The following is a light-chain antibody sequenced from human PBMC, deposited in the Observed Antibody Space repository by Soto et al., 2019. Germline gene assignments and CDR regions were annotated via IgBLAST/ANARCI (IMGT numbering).Light chain of an antibody. CDR1: SSDVGGYNY. CDR2: EVN. Sequence: QSVLTQPPSASGSPGQSVAISCTGTSSDVGGYNYVSWYQQHPGKAPKLMIYEVNKRLSGVPDRFSGSKSGNTASLTVSGLQAEDEADYYCSSYVGSSNVFGTGTKVTVL. V-gene: IGLV2-8*01. CDR3: SSYVGSSNV. J-gene: IGLJ1*01.